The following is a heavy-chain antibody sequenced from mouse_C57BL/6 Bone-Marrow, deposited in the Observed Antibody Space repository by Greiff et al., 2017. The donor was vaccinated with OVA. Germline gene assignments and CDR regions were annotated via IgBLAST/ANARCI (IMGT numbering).Heavy chain of an antibody. D-gene: IGHD2-5*01. CDR3: ARNAYYSNYDYYAMDY. Sequence: EVQLVESGPGLVKPSQSLSLPCSVTGYSITSGYYWNWIRQFPGNKLEWMGYISYDGSNNYNPSLNNRISITRDTSKNQFFLKLNSVTTEDTATYYCARNAYYSNYDYYAMDYWGQGTSVTVSS. CDR1: GYSITSGYY. V-gene: IGHV3-6*01. CDR2: ISYDGSN. J-gene: IGHJ4*01.